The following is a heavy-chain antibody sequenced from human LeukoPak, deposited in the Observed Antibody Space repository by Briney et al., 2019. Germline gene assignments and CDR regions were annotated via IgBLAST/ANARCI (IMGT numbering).Heavy chain of an antibody. J-gene: IGHJ4*02. V-gene: IGHV3-23*01. D-gene: IGHD6-19*01. CDR1: GFTFNSYA. CDR3: AKGLSGSSGWYYFDY. Sequence: GGSLRLSCAASGFTFNSYAMSWVRQAPGKGLEWVSVISGSGGSTFYADSVKGRFTISRDNSKNTLYLQMNSLRAEDTAVHYCAKGLSGSSGWYYFDYWGQGTLVTVSS. CDR2: ISGSGGST.